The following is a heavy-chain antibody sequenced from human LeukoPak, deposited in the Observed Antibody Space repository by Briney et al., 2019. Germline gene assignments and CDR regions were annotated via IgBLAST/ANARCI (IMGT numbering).Heavy chain of an antibody. CDR2: IYHSGST. V-gene: IGHV4-38-2*02. Sequence: PSETLSLTCAVSDYSISSAYYWGWIRQPPGKGLAWIGSIYHSGSTDYNPSLKSRVTISVDTSKNQFSLKLRSVTAADTAVYYCARDQAYCGGDCYFDFWGQGTLVTVSS. CDR1: DYSISSAYY. CDR3: ARDQAYCGGDCYFDF. D-gene: IGHD2-21*02. J-gene: IGHJ4*02.